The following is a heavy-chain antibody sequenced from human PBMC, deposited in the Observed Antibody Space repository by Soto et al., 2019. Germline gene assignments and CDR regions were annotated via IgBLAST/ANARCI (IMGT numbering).Heavy chain of an antibody. Sequence: PGGSLRLSCAASGFTFSSYEMNWVRQAPGKGLEWVSYISSSGSTIYYADSVKGRFTISRDNAKNSLYLQMNSLRAEDTAVYYCAVVTAAISQPFDYWGQGTLVTVSS. J-gene: IGHJ4*02. V-gene: IGHV3-48*03. CDR1: GFTFSSYE. CDR3: AVVTAAISQPFDY. D-gene: IGHD2-2*01. CDR2: ISSSGSTI.